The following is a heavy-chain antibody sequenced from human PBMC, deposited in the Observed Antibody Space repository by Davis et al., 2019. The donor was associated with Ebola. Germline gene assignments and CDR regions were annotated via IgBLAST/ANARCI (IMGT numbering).Heavy chain of an antibody. CDR2: ISGSGGST. Sequence: GESLKISCAASGFTFSSYAMSWVRQAPGKGLEWVSAISGSGGSTYYADSVKGRFTISRDNAKNSMYLQMNSLRAEDTAVYYCAKDGGVRSENYYYYYGMDVWGKGTTVTVSS. CDR1: GFTFSSYA. V-gene: IGHV3-23*01. CDR3: AKDGGVRSENYYYYYGMDV. D-gene: IGHD2-15*01. J-gene: IGHJ6*04.